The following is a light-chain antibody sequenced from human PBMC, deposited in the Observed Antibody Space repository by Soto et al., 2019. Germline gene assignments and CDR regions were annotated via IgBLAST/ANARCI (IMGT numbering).Light chain of an antibody. V-gene: IGKV2-28*01. CDR1: QSLLHSNGYNY. CDR2: LGS. CDR3: MQALQTPPNT. Sequence: DIVMTQSPLSLPVTPEEPASISCRSSQSLLHSNGYNYLDWYLQKPGQSPQLLIYLGSNRASGVPDRFSGSGSGTDFTLKISRVEAEDVGVYYCMQALQTPPNTFGGGTKVEIK. J-gene: IGKJ4*01.